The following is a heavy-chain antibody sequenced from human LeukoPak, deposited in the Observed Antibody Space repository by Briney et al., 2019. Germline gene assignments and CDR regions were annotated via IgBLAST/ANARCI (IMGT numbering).Heavy chain of an antibody. CDR1: GLSINSNG. CDR3: AQGPVTSCREAFCYPFDY. D-gene: IGHD2-21*01. Sequence: PAGTLSLSCTASGLSINSNGYSWVRQGPGQGREWGSAASSSDNGNSYKDPVRGRFTTSRDTSTNNVYLQMLSPRVEAGGVFYCAQGPVTSCREAFCYPFDYWGNGTLVTVSS. V-gene: IGHV3-23*01. CDR2: ASSSDNGN. J-gene: IGHJ4*01.